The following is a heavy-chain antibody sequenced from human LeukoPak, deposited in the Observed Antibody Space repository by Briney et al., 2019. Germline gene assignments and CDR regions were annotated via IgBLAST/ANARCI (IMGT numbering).Heavy chain of an antibody. Sequence: ASVKVSCKASGYTFTSYYMHWVRQAPGQGLEWMGIINPSDGGTTYAQKFQGRVTITADESTSTAYMELSSLRSEDTALYYCATSVIGYTSGEYYYYYMDVWGKGTTVTISS. CDR3: ATSVIGYTSGEYYYYYMDV. CDR1: GYTFTSYY. D-gene: IGHD5-18*01. V-gene: IGHV1-46*01. J-gene: IGHJ6*03. CDR2: INPSDGGT.